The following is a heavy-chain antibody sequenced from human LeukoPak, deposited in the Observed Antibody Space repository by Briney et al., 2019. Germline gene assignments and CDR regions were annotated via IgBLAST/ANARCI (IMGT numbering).Heavy chain of an antibody. V-gene: IGHV3-30*04. CDR2: ISYDGSNK. Sequence: GGSLRLSCAASGFTFSSYAMHWVRQAPGEGLEWVAVISYDGSNKYYADSVKGRFTISRDKCKNTLYLEMNSLRAEDTAVYYCARVARISMIVVIPPDYWGQGTLVTVSS. J-gene: IGHJ4*02. CDR3: ARVARISMIVVIPPDY. CDR1: GFTFSSYA. D-gene: IGHD3-22*01.